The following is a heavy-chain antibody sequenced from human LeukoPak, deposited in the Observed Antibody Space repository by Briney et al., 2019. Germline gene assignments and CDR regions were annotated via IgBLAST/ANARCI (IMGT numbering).Heavy chain of an antibody. Sequence: PGECLRLSCAASGFTFSTYWMHWVRQAPGKGLVWVSRINGDGTSTSTSYADSVKGRFTISRDNAKNTLYLHMNTLRAEDTAVYYCARDRDYGAPDYWGQGTLVTVSS. D-gene: IGHD4-17*01. CDR3: ARDRDYGAPDY. CDR1: GFTFSTYW. CDR2: INGDGTSTST. J-gene: IGHJ4*02. V-gene: IGHV3-74*01.